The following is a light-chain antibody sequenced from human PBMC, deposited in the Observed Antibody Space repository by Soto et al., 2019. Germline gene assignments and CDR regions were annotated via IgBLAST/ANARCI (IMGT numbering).Light chain of an antibody. J-gene: IGKJ1*01. Sequence: EIVMTQSPATLSVSPGERATLSCRASQNVGSSLAWYQQKPGQAPRLLIYGVSTRATGIPARFSGSGSGTEFTLPISSLQSEDFAVYYCQQHDNWPPWTFGQGTKVEIK. CDR3: QQHDNWPPWT. CDR1: QNVGSS. V-gene: IGKV3-15*01. CDR2: GVS.